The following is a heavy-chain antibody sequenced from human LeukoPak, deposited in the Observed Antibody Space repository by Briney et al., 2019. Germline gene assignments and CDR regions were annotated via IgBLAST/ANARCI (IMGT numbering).Heavy chain of an antibody. CDR2: IYYSGST. CDR3: ARGREWLGEFQVGFDP. D-gene: IGHD3-10*01. J-gene: IGHJ5*02. V-gene: IGHV4-59*01. CDR1: GGSISSYY. Sequence: SETLSLTCTVSGGSISSYYWSWIRQPPGKGLEWIGYIYYSGSTNYNPSLKSRVTISADTSKNQFSLKLSSVTAADTAVYYCARGREWLGEFQVGFDPWGQGTLVTVSS.